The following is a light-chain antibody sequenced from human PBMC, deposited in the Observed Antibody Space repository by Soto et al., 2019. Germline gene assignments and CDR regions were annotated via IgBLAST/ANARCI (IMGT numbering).Light chain of an antibody. J-gene: IGLJ6*01. CDR2: DVN. CDR1: GSDFGDYNS. Sequence: QSGLIQPASVSGSPGQAITISCTGTGSDFGDYNSVSWYQHHPGKAPKLVISDVNDRPSGVSDRFSGSKSGNTASLTISGLQAEDEADYYCCARTISTAYVFGTGTQLTVL. CDR3: CARTISTAYV. V-gene: IGLV2-14*03.